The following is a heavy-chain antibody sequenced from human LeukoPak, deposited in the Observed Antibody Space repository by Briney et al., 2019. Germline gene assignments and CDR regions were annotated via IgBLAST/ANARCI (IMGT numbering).Heavy chain of an antibody. J-gene: IGHJ5*02. V-gene: IGHV3-23*01. CDR3: AKAGFPEGGIVVVPAADNWFDP. D-gene: IGHD2-2*01. Sequence: PGGSLRLSCAASGFTFSSYAMSWVRQAPGKGLEWVSDISGSGGSTYYADSVKGRFTISRDNSKNTLYLQMNSLRAEDTAVYYCAKAGFPEGGIVVVPAADNWFDPWGQRTLVTVSS. CDR2: ISGSGGST. CDR1: GFTFSSYA.